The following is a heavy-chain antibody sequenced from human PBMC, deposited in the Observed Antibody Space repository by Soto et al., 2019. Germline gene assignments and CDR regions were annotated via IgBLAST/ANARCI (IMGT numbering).Heavy chain of an antibody. Sequence: GASVKVSCKASGGTFSSYAISWVRQAPGQGLEWMGGIIPIFGTANYAQKFQGRVTITADESTSTAYMELSSLRSEDTAVYYCAREDIVVVPAAIRNYYYGMDVWGQGTTVTVSS. D-gene: IGHD2-2*01. CDR1: GGTFSSYA. CDR2: IIPIFGTA. V-gene: IGHV1-69*13. J-gene: IGHJ6*02. CDR3: AREDIVVVPAAIRNYYYGMDV.